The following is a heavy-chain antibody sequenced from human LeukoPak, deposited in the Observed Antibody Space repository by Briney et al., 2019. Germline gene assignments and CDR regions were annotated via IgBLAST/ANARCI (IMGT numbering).Heavy chain of an antibody. CDR1: ALTFSSNR. D-gene: IGHD1-20*01. Sequence: GRSLRLSWAASALTFSSNRMSCVRPAPRKRPEWVANIKKAGSENYTVDSLRGRLTFSRDNSKNSLYLQMNRLRAEDTAVYFCATEGGGYNWIQYWGQGTLVTVSS. CDR3: ATEGGGYNWIQY. J-gene: IGHJ4*02. V-gene: IGHV3-7*01. CDR2: IKKAGSEN.